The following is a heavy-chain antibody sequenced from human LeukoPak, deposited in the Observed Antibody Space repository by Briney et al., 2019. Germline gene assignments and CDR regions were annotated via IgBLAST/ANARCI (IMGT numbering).Heavy chain of an antibody. CDR3: ARHSLKLVDADFDY. CDR2: IYDRGST. J-gene: IGHJ4*02. D-gene: IGHD3-16*02. Sequence: SETLSLTCTVSGGSISSYYRSWIRQPPGKGLEWIGNIYDRGSTKYNPSLKSRVTISVDTSKNQFSLKVSSVTAADTAVYYCARHSLKLVDADFDYWGQGTLVTVSS. V-gene: IGHV4-59*08. CDR1: GGSISSYY.